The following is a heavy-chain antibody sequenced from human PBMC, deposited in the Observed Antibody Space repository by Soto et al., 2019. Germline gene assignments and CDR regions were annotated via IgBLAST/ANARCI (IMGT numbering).Heavy chain of an antibody. D-gene: IGHD5-12*01. J-gene: IGHJ6*02. V-gene: IGHV3-30*18. CDR2: ISYDGSNK. CDR1: GFTFSSYG. CDR3: AKDSVDPGYYYYGMDV. Sequence: GGSLRLSCAASGFTFSSYGMHWVRQAPGKGLEWVAVISYDGSNKYYADSVKGRFTISRDNSKNTLYLQMNSLRAEDTAVYYCAKDSVDPGYYYYGMDVWGQGTTVTVSS.